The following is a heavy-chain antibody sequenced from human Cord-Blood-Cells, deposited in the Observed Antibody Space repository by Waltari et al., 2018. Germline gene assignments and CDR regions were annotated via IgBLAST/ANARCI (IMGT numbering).Heavy chain of an antibody. CDR3: SKEIAARRGAFDI. D-gene: IGHD6-6*01. CDR2: ISDSGGRT. V-gene: IGHV3-23*01. J-gene: IGHJ3*02. Sequence: EVQLLESGGGLEQPGGSLRSSCAASGVTFSSYARSWVRQAPGKGLEWASAISDSGGRTYDPHAVKGRFTISRDNSKNTLDLQLNSLRAEYTAVYYCSKEIAARRGAFDIWGQGTMVTVSS. CDR1: GVTFSSYA.